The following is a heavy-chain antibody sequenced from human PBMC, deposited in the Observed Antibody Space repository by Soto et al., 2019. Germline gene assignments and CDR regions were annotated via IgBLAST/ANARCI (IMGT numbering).Heavy chain of an antibody. CDR2: IWYDGSNK. CDR3: ARDGFLSSPNDSD. J-gene: IGHJ4*02. V-gene: IGHV3-33*01. D-gene: IGHD3-22*01. CDR1: GFTFSSYG. Sequence: PGGSLRLSCAASGFTFSSYGMHWVRQAPGKGLEWVAVIWYDGSNKYYADSVKGRFTISRDNSKNTLYLQMNSLRAEDTAVYYWARDGFLSSPNDSDSGQGTRVTVSS.